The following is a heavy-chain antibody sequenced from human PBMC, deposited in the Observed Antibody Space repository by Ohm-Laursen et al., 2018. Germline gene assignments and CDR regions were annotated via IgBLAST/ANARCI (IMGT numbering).Heavy chain of an antibody. D-gene: IGHD5-18*01. Sequence: GTLSLTCTVSGDSITSYFWGWIRQPPGKGLQWIAYMHYTGSAKYHPSLNSRVTMSVDTSKSQFSLKLTSVTAADTAVYYCARGGSYGPNYFDHWGQGTLDTVSS. V-gene: IGHV4-59*01. CDR3: ARGGSYGPNYFDH. J-gene: IGHJ4*02. CDR1: GDSITSYF. CDR2: MHYTGSA.